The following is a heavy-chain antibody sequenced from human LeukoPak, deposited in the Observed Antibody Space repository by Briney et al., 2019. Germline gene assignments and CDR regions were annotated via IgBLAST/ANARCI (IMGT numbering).Heavy chain of an antibody. CDR3: AKVGLDYVSQINLFDI. CDR2: ISGSGGST. J-gene: IGHJ3*02. Sequence: PGGSLRLSCAASGFTFSSYAMSWVRQAPGKGLEWVSAISGSGGSTYYADSVKGRFTISRDNSKNTLYLQMNSLRAEDTAVYYCAKVGLDYVSQINLFDIWAQGTMFTVSS. CDR1: GFTFSSYA. D-gene: IGHD3-16*01. V-gene: IGHV3-23*01.